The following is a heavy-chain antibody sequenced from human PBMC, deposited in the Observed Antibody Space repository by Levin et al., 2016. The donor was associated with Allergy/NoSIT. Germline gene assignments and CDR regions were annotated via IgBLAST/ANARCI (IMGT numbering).Heavy chain of an antibody. J-gene: IGHJ3*01. Sequence: GGSLRLSCVVSGFSLSASWMNWVRQAPGKGLEWVASIKFDGSQKFYVDSVKGRFTISTDNAKKSLYLQMNSLTAEDTAVYFCARTNTFDVWGQGTMVTVSS. D-gene: IGHD2-8*01. CDR1: GFSLSASW. CDR2: IKFDGSQK. CDR3: ARTNTFDV. V-gene: IGHV3-7*04.